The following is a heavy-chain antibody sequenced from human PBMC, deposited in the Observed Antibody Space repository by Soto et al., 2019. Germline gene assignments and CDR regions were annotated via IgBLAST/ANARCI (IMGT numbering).Heavy chain of an antibody. CDR1: GGTFSSYA. V-gene: IGHV1-69*13. D-gene: IGHD3-10*01. CDR3: ATELGENPASPFDA. Sequence: ASVKVSCKASGGTFSSYAISWVRQAPGQGLEWMGGIIPIFGTANYAQKFQGRVTITADESTSTVYMELSSLRSDDTAVYFCATELGENPASPFDAWGQGTLVTVSS. CDR2: IIPIFGTA. J-gene: IGHJ4*02.